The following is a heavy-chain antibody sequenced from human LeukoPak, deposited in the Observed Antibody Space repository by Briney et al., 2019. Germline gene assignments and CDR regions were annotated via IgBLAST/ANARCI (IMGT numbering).Heavy chain of an antibody. CDR3: VRDAPPHCASSSCYQFDY. Sequence: PGGSLRLSCLATGFSFDEHTIHWVRQRPGKGLEWVSLVTWEGLTSHGDSVKGRFTVSRDRNENSVFLQMNSLKPEDSAVYFCVRDAPPHCASSSCYQFDYWGQGTLVTVSS. J-gene: IGHJ4*02. CDR2: VTWEGLT. D-gene: IGHD2-2*01. V-gene: IGHV3-43*01. CDR1: GFSFDEHT.